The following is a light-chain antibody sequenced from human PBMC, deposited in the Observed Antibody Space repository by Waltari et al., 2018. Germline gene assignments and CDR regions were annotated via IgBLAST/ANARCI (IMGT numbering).Light chain of an antibody. CDR2: DVS. J-gene: IGLJ2*01. CDR1: SSDAGGYVY. Sequence: QSALTQPASVSGSPRQSLTISCTGTSSDAGGYVYVPCYQQHPGKAPKLMIYDVSNRPSGVSNRFSGSKSGNTASLTISGLQAEDEADYYCSSYTSSSTPVVFGGGTKLTVL. CDR3: SSYTSSSTPVV. V-gene: IGLV2-14*03.